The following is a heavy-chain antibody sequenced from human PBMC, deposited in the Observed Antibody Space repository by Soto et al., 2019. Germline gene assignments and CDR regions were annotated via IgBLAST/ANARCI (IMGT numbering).Heavy chain of an antibody. Sequence: PSETLSLTCTVSGGSISSSSYYWGWIRQPPGKGLEWIGSIYYSGSTYYNPSLKSRVTISVDTSKNQFSLKLSSVTAADTAVYYCARHHVRWASDYWGQGTLVTVSS. CDR1: GGSISSSSYY. V-gene: IGHV4-39*01. CDR3: ARHHVRWASDY. CDR2: IYYSGST. D-gene: IGHD1-26*01. J-gene: IGHJ4*02.